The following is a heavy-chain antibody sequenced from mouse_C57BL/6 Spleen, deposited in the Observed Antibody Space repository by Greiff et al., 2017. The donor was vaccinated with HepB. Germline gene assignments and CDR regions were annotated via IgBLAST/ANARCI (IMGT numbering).Heavy chain of an antibody. J-gene: IGHJ3*01. CDR2: IRSKSNNYAT. Sequence: EVMLVESGGGLVQPKGSLKLSCAASGFSFNTYAMNWVRQAPGKGLEWVARIRSKSNNYATYYADSVKDRFTISRDDSESMLYLQMNNLKTEDTAMYYWVYGNYGFAYWGQGTLVTVSA. D-gene: IGHD2-1*01. CDR3: VYGNYGFAY. V-gene: IGHV10-1*01. CDR1: GFSFNTYA.